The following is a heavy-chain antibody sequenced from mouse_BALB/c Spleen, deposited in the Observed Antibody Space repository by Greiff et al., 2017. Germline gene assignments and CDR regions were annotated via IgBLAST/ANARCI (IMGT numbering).Heavy chain of an antibody. V-gene: IGHV5-17*02. J-gene: IGHJ4*01. CDR2: ISSGSSTI. Sequence: EVKLMESGGGLVQPGGSRKLSCAASGFTFSSFGMHWVRQAPEKGLEWVAYISSGSSTIYYADTVKGRFTISRDNPKNTLFLQMTSLRSEDTAMYYCASPVITTDAMDYWGQGTSVTVAS. CDR3: ASPVITTDAMDY. D-gene: IGHD2-4*01. CDR1: GFTFSSFG.